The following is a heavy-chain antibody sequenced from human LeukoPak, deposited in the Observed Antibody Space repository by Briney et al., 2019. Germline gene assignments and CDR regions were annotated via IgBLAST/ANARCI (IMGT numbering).Heavy chain of an antibody. D-gene: IGHD6-19*01. V-gene: IGHV3-23*01. CDR3: AKFTGYSSGWYDS. J-gene: IGHJ5*01. Sequence: GGSLRLSCAASGFAFSSHAMSRVRQAPGKGLEWVSGVSGSGGTTYYPDSVQGRFTISRDNSKNTLYLQLNSLRAEDTAVYYCAKFTGYSSGWYDSWGQGTLVTVSS. CDR1: GFAFSSHA. CDR2: VSGSGGTT.